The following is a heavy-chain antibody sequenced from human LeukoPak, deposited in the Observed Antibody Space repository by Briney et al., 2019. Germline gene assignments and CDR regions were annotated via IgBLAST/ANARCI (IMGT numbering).Heavy chain of an antibody. Sequence: SETLSLTCAVSGYSISSGYYWGWIPQPPGKGLDWVGRIYHSGSTYYNPSLKSRVTISVDTSKNQFSLKLSSVTAADPAVYYCARGNCSSTSCYFPAYFDYWGQGTLVTVSS. J-gene: IGHJ4*02. CDR2: IYHSGST. D-gene: IGHD2-2*01. V-gene: IGHV4-38-2*01. CDR1: GYSISSGYY. CDR3: ARGNCSSTSCYFPAYFDY.